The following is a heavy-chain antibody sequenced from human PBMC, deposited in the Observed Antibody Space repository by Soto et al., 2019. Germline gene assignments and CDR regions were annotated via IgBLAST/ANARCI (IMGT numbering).Heavy chain of an antibody. CDR3: ARPMNYNDYLDY. J-gene: IGHJ4*02. D-gene: IGHD3-10*01. CDR1: GYTLTELS. V-gene: IGHV1-24*01. Sequence: ASVKVSCKVSGYTLTELSMHWVRQAPGKGLEWMGGFDPEDGETIYAQKFQGRVTMTEDTSTDTAYMELSSLRSEDTAVYYCARPMNYNDYLDYWGQGTLVTVSS. CDR2: FDPEDGET.